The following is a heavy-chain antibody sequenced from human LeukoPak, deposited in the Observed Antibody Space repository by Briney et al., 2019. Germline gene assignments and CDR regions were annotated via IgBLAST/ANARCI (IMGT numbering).Heavy chain of an antibody. CDR1: GFTVSSNY. Sequence: GGSLRLSCAASGFTVSSNYMSWVRQAPGKGLEWVSVIYSGGSTYYADSVKGRFTISRDNSKNTLYLQMNSLRAEDTAVYYCAREGIQLDYFDYWGQGTLVTVSS. V-gene: IGHV3-53*01. J-gene: IGHJ4*02. CDR2: IYSGGST. CDR3: AREGIQLDYFDY. D-gene: IGHD5-18*01.